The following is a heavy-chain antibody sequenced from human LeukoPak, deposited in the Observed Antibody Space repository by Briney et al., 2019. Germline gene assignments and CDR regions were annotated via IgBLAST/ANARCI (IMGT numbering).Heavy chain of an antibody. D-gene: IGHD2-21*02. Sequence: SETLSLTCAIYGGSFSGYYWSWIRQPPGKGLXXXXXXXXSGSPNYNPSXXXRVXISVDTSRNRFSLRLSSLTAADTAVYYCARGPPYIVVVTAIGFFDYWGQGTLVTVSS. J-gene: IGHJ4*02. V-gene: IGHV4-34*01. CDR2: XXXSGSP. CDR1: GGSFSGYY. CDR3: ARGPPYIVVVTAIGFFDY.